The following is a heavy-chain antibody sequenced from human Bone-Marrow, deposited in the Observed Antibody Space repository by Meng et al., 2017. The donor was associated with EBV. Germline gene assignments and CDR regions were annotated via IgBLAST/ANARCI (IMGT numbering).Heavy chain of an antibody. J-gene: IGHJ5*02. CDR2: INAGNGNT. D-gene: IGHD2-2*01. Sequence: VMLGQVGGARKKAGASVKVSCKASGYTFTSYAMHWVRQAPGQRLEWMGWINAGNGNTKYSQKFQGRVTITRDTSASTAYMELSSLKSEDTAVYYCARGGDCSSTSCYLPFDPWGQGTLVTVSS. CDR1: GYTFTSYA. V-gene: IGHV1-3*01. CDR3: ARGGDCSSTSCYLPFDP.